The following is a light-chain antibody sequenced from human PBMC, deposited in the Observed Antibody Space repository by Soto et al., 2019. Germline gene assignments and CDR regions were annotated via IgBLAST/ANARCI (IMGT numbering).Light chain of an antibody. J-gene: IGLJ1*01. Sequence: QSALTQPRSVSGSPGQSVTISCTGTSSDVGGYNYVSWYQEQPGKAPKLMIYDVSKRPSGVPDRFSGSKSGNTASLTISGLQAEDEADYYCCSFTSSNTHVFGTGTKVTVL. CDR1: SSDVGGYNY. CDR2: DVS. CDR3: CSFTSSNTHV. V-gene: IGLV2-11*01.